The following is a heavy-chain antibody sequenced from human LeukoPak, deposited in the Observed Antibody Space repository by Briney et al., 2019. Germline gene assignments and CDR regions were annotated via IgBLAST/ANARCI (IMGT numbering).Heavy chain of an antibody. J-gene: IGHJ4*02. Sequence: ASVKVSCKASGYTFTSYDINWVRQATGQGLEWMGWMNPNSGNTGYAQKFQGRVTITRNTSISTAYMELSSLRSEGTAVYYCARGLTDYYDSSGYSMVDYWGQGTLVTVSS. CDR3: ARGLTDYYDSSGYSMVDY. V-gene: IGHV1-8*03. CDR1: GYTFTSYD. CDR2: MNPNSGNT. D-gene: IGHD3-22*01.